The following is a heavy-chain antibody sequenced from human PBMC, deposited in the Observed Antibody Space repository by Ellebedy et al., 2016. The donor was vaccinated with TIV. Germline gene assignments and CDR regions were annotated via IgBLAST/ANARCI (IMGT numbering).Heavy chain of an antibody. CDR3: VKGVGANNFFDY. CDR2: ISGRGSNT. Sequence: GESLKISCAASAFAFSNYAMAWVRQAPGRGLEWVSAISGRGSNTYYADSVKGRLTISRDNSKNTLYLQMNSLRAEDTAVYYCVKGVGANNFFDYWGQGTLVTVSS. D-gene: IGHD1-26*01. CDR1: AFAFSNYA. V-gene: IGHV3-23*01. J-gene: IGHJ4*02.